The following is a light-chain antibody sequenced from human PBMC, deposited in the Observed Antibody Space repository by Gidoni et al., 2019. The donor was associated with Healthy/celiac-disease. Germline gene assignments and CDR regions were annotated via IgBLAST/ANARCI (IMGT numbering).Light chain of an antibody. CDR3: YSTDSSDNHRV. CDR1: TLPKKS. Sequence: SYELTQPPSVSVSPGQTARITCSGDTLPKKSAYWYQQKSGQAPVLVIYEDNKRPSGIPERFSGSSSGTRATLTISGAQVEDEADYYCYSTDSSDNHRVFGGGTKLTVL. J-gene: IGLJ2*01. V-gene: IGLV3-10*01. CDR2: EDN.